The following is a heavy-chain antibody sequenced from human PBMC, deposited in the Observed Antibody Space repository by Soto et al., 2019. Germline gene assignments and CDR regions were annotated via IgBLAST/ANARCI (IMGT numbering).Heavy chain of an antibody. J-gene: IGHJ4*02. CDR1: GFTFDDYA. CDR2: INWNAGSI. Sequence: PGGSLRLSCAASGFTFDDYAMHWVRQAPGKGLEWVSVINWNAGSIGYADSVKGRFTISKDIAKNSLYLQMNRLRAEDTALYYCAKALSGYTYGPFDYWGRGTLVTVSS. CDR3: AKALSGYTYGPFDY. D-gene: IGHD5-18*01. V-gene: IGHV3-9*01.